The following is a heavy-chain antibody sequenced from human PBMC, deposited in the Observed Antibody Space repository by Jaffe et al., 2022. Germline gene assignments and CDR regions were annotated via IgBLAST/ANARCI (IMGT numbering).Heavy chain of an antibody. CDR1: GFTFSSYA. V-gene: IGHV3-23*01. CDR2: ISGSGGST. J-gene: IGHJ4*02. D-gene: IGHD3-10*01. Sequence: EVQLLESGGGLVQPGGSLRLSCAASGFTFSSYAMSWVRQAPGKGLEWVSAISGSGGSTYYADSVKGRFTISRDNSKNTLYLQMNSLRAEDTAVYYCASGLWGMVQGVIITSFDYWGQGTLVTVSS. CDR3: ASGLWGMVQGVIITSFDY.